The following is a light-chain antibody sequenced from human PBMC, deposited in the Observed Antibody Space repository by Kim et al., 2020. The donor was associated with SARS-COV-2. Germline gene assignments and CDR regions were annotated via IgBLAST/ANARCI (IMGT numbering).Light chain of an antibody. J-gene: IGKJ1*01. V-gene: IGKV3-15*01. CDR3: QQYNNWPMT. Sequence: VSPGERATRSCRASQSVSSYLAWYQQKPGQAPRLLIYGASTRATGIPARFSGSGSGTEFTLTISSLQSEDFAVYYCQQYNNWPMTFGQGTKVDIK. CDR1: QSVSSY. CDR2: GAS.